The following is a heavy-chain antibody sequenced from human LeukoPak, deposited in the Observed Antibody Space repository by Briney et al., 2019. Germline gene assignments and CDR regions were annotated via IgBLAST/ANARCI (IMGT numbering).Heavy chain of an antibody. Sequence: GGSLRLSCAASGFTFSSYGMSWVRQAPGKGLEWVSAISGSGGSTYYADSVKGRFTISRDNSKNTLYLQMNSLRAEDTAVYYCAKDSKVWFGELLSTGSDYWGQGTLVTVSS. J-gene: IGHJ4*02. D-gene: IGHD3-10*01. CDR3: AKDSKVWFGELLSTGSDY. V-gene: IGHV3-23*01. CDR2: ISGSGGST. CDR1: GFTFSSYG.